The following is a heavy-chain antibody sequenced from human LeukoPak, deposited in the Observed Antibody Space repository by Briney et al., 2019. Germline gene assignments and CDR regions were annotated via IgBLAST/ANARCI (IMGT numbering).Heavy chain of an antibody. V-gene: IGHV4-59*01. J-gene: IGHJ5*02. CDR1: GGSISSYY. Sequence: SETLSLTCTVSGGSISSYYWSWIRQPPGKGLEWIGYIYYSGSTNYNPSLKSRDTISVDTSKNQFSLKLSSVTAADTAVYYCAREYDYGDYVNWFDPWGQGTLVTVSS. D-gene: IGHD4-17*01. CDR3: AREYDYGDYVNWFDP. CDR2: IYYSGST.